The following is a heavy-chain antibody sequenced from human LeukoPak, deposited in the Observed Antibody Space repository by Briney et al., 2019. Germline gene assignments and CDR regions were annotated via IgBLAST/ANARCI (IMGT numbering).Heavy chain of an antibody. CDR2: ISHDGSNK. Sequence: TGGSLRLSFAASGFTFSSYGMHWVRQAPGKGLEWVAVISHDGSNKYDADSVKGRFTVSRDNSKNTLYLQMNNLRANDTSVYYCAREVGAAAGPTGGFHSLDVWGQGTTVTVSS. CDR1: GFTFSSYG. CDR3: AREVGAAAGPTGGFHSLDV. J-gene: IGHJ6*02. V-gene: IGHV3-30*03. D-gene: IGHD6-13*01.